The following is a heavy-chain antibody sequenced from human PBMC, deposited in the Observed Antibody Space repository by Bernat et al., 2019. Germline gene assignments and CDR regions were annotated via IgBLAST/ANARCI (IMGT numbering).Heavy chain of an antibody. CDR3: ARAYGEQYYFDY. V-gene: IGHV3-72*01. CDR1: GFTFSDHY. J-gene: IGHJ4*02. D-gene: IGHD4-17*01. Sequence: EVLLLESGGGLVQPGGSLRLSCAASGFTFSDHYMDWVRQAPGKGLEWVGRTRNKANSYTTEYAASVKGRFTISRDDSKNSLYLQMNSLKTEDTAVYYCARAYGEQYYFDYWGQGTLVTVSS. CDR2: TRNKANSYTT.